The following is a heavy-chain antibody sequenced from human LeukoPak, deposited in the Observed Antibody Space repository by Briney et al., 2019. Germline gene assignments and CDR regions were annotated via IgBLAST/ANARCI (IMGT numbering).Heavy chain of an antibody. CDR2: ISNNGGYT. CDR1: GFTFSSSA. V-gene: IGHV3-23*01. J-gene: IGHJ6*02. Sequence: GGSLRLSCAASGFTFSSSAMSWVRQAPGKGLEWVSAISNNGGYTYYADSVQGRFTISRDNSKSTLCLQMNSLRAEDTAVYYCARDPGNSGYGMDVWGQGTTVLVSS. CDR3: ARDPGNSGYGMDV. D-gene: IGHD5-12*01.